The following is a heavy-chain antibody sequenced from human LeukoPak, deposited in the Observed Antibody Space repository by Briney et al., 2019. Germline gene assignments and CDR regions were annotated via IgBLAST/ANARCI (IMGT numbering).Heavy chain of an antibody. D-gene: IGHD2-2*01. CDR3: ARDGGVCSSTSCSRDWFDP. CDR1: GFTFSDYY. Sequence: GGPLRLSCAASGFTFSDYYMSWIRQAPGKGLEWVSYISSSGRTIYYADSVKGRFTISRDNAKNSLYLQMNSLRAEDTAVYYCARDGGVCSSTSCSRDWFDPWGQGTLVTVSS. J-gene: IGHJ5*02. CDR2: ISSSGRTI. V-gene: IGHV3-11*04.